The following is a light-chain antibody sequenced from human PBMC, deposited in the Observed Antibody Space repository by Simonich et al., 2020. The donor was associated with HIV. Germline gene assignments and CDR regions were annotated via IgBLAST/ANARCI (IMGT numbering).Light chain of an antibody. CDR3: QQYRKWWT. CDR2: DAS. Sequence: EIVLTQSPGTLSLSPGERATLSCRASQSVSSSYLAWYQQKPGLAPRLLIYDASTRATGIPARFSGSGSGTDFTLTINSLQSEDFALYYCQQYRKWWTFGQGTKVEIK. CDR1: QSVSSSY. J-gene: IGKJ1*01. V-gene: IGKV3D-20*01.